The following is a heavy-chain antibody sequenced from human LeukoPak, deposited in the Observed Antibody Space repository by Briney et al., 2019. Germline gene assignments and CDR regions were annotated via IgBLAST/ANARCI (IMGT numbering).Heavy chain of an antibody. Sequence: GASVKVSCKASGGTFISYAISWVRQAPGQGLEWMGGIIPIFGTANYAQKFQGRVTITADESTSTAYMELSSLRSEDTAVYYCARRMRGSYNTWFDPWGQGTLVTVSS. J-gene: IGHJ5*02. CDR2: IIPIFGTA. V-gene: IGHV1-69*13. CDR3: ARRMRGSYNTWFDP. D-gene: IGHD1-26*01. CDR1: GGTFISYA.